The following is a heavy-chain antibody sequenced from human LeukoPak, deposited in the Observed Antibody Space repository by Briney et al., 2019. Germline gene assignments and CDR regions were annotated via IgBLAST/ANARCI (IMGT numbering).Heavy chain of an antibody. Sequence: SETLSLTCAVYGGSFSGYYWSWIRQPPGKGLEWIGEINHSGSTNYNPSLKSRVTISVDTSKNQFSLKLSSVTAADTAVYYCARAERGYPLGDYWGQGTLVTVSS. D-gene: IGHD5-12*01. CDR1: GGSFSGYY. J-gene: IGHJ4*02. V-gene: IGHV4-34*01. CDR2: INHSGST. CDR3: ARAERGYPLGDY.